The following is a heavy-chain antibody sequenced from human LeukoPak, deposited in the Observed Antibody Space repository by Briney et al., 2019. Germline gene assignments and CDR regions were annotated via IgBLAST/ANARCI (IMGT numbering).Heavy chain of an antibody. CDR1: GFTFSSYE. D-gene: IGHD5-12*01. CDR2: ISSSSSYI. J-gene: IGHJ4*02. V-gene: IGHV3-21*05. CDR3: ASMASTQGKYYFDY. Sequence: GSLRLSCAASGFTFSSYEMNWVRQAPGKGLEWVSYISSSSSYIYYAASVKGRFTISRDNAKNSLYLQMNSVRSEDTAVYYCASMASTQGKYYFDYWGQGTLVTVSS.